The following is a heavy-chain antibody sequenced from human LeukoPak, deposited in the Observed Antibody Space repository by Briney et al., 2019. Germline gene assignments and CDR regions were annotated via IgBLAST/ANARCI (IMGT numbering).Heavy chain of an antibody. CDR1: GGTFSSYA. Sequence: ASVKVSCKASGGTFSSYAISWVRQAPGQGLEWMGWISAYNGNTNYAQKLQGRVTMTTDTSTSTAYMELRSLRSDDTAVYYCARTDIVVVPAALIDPWGQGTLVTVSS. V-gene: IGHV1-18*01. D-gene: IGHD2-2*01. CDR2: ISAYNGNT. CDR3: ARTDIVVVPAALIDP. J-gene: IGHJ5*02.